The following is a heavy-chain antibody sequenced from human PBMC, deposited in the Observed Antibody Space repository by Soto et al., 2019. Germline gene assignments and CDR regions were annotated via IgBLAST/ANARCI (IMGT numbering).Heavy chain of an antibody. V-gene: IGHV3-30*03. J-gene: IGHJ5*02. CDR3: ARGRFDSSSWYNDWFDP. Sequence: GGSLRLSCAASGFTFSSYGMHWVRQAPGKGLEWVAVISYDGSNKYYADSVKGRFTISRDNSKNTLYLQMNSLRAEDTAGYYCARGRFDSSSWYNDWFDPWGQGTLVTVSS. CDR2: ISYDGSNK. CDR1: GFTFSSYG. D-gene: IGHD6-13*01.